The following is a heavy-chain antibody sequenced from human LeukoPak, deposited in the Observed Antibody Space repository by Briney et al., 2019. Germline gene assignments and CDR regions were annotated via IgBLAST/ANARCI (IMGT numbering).Heavy chain of an antibody. Sequence: ASVKVSCKASGYTFTGYYMHWVRQAPGQGLEWMGWINPNSGGTNYAQKFQGRVTMTRDTSISTTYMELSRLRSDDTAVYYCARGRPHWDYYYYMDVWGKGTTVTVSS. J-gene: IGHJ6*03. CDR3: ARGRPHWDYYYYMDV. V-gene: IGHV1-2*02. CDR1: GYTFTGYY. CDR2: INPNSGGT. D-gene: IGHD7-27*01.